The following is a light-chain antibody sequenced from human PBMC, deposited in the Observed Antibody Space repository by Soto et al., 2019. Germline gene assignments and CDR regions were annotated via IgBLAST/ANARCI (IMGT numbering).Light chain of an antibody. CDR3: QQYSRLWS. V-gene: IGKV1-5*03. CDR2: GAS. Sequence: DIQMTQSPSSLSASLGDRVTITCRASESISTLLAWYQQKPGKAPKLLIYGASSLERGVPPRFSGDGSGTESTLTISSLQRDDFGIYYCQQYSRLWSFGQGTKV. J-gene: IGKJ1*01. CDR1: ESISTL.